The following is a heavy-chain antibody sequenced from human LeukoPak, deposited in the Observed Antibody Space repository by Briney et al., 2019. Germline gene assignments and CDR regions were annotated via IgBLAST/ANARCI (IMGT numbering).Heavy chain of an antibody. J-gene: IGHJ4*02. CDR2: IKNKANGYTT. Sequence: GGSLRLSCAASGFTFSPHYMDWVRQSPGQGLEWVGLIKNKANGYTTIYAASVKGRFTISRDDSKNSVYLQMDSLKTEDTAVYYCGDLGSAGTDHWGQGTLVTVSS. V-gene: IGHV3-72*01. D-gene: IGHD3-10*01. CDR1: GFTFSPHY. CDR3: GDLGSAGTDH.